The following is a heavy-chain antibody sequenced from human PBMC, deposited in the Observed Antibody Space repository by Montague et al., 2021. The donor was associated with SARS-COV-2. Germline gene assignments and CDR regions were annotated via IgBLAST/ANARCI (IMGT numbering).Heavy chain of an antibody. CDR1: GGSISSSSYY. J-gene: IGHJ6*02. CDR3: ARQPTRGITIFGVVSDYGMDV. CDR2: IYYSGST. Sequence: SETLSLTCTVSGGSISSSSYYWGWIRQPPGKGLEWIGYIYYSGSTYYNPSLKSRVTISVDTSKNQFSLKLSSVTAADTAVYYCARQPTRGITIFGVVSDYGMDVWGQGTTVTVS. V-gene: IGHV4-39*01. D-gene: IGHD3-3*01.